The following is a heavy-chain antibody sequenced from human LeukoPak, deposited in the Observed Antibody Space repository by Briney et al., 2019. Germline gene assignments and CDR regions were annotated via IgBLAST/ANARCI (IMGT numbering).Heavy chain of an antibody. CDR1: GFTFSSYA. D-gene: IGHD5-18*01. J-gene: IGHJ4*02. CDR2: ISGSGGST. V-gene: IGHV3-23*01. CDR3: ASAQSYGFYFDY. Sequence: SGGSLRLSCAASGFTFSSYAMSWVRQAPGKGLEWVSAISGSGGSTYYADSVKGRFTISRDNSKNTLYLQMNSLRAEDTAVYYCASAQSYGFYFDYWGQGTLVTVSS.